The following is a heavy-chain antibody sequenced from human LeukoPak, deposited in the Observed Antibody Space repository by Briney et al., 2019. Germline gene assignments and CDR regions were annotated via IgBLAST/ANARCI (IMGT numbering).Heavy chain of an antibody. CDR3: ARDRWQLVGGDAFDI. J-gene: IGHJ3*02. CDR1: GGSISSGDYY. D-gene: IGHD6-6*01. Sequence: PSETLSLTCTVSGGSISSGDYYWSWIRQPPGKGLEWIGYIYYSGSTYYNPSLKSRVTISVDTSKNQFSLKLSSVTAADTAVYYCARDRWQLVGGDAFDIWGQGTMVTVSS. V-gene: IGHV4-30-4*02. CDR2: IYYSGST.